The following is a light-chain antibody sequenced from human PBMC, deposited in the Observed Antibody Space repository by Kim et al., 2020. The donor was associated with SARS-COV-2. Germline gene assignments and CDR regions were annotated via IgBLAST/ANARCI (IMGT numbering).Light chain of an antibody. Sequence: SPGERAALSCRASQSVSRFLAWYQQKPGQSPRLLIYDASKRATGIPARFSGSGSGTDFTLTISSLEPEDFAVYYCQQHSNWPLTFGQGTKVDIK. CDR2: DAS. CDR3: QQHSNWPLT. V-gene: IGKV3-11*01. CDR1: QSVSRF. J-gene: IGKJ1*01.